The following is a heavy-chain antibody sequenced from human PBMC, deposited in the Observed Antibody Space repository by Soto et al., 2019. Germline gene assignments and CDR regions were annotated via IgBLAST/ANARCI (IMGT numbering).Heavy chain of an antibody. CDR3: SKRLRDVSIPGRWFDP. CDR1: EYTLANQW. J-gene: IGHJ5*02. Sequence: GESLKISCKGSEYTLANQWIGWVLQRPWKGLEWMGIISPHNSETLYSPSVQGQVTISVDKSISTVYLQWSSLKASDTAMYYCSKRLRDVSIPGRWFDPWGQGTLVTVSS. D-gene: IGHD2-15*01. V-gene: IGHV5-51*01. CDR2: ISPHNSET.